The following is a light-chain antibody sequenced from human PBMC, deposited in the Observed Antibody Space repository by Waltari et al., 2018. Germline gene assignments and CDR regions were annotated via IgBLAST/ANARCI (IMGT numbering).Light chain of an antibody. CDR3: SSYTTSSAPGV. V-gene: IGLV2-14*01. Sequence: QSALTQPASVSGSPGQSLTISCSGTASDVGAYAFVSCYQQHPGKAPHLIIYEVSNRPSGISNRFSASKSGNTASLTISGLQAEDEADYYCSSYTTSSAPGVFGTGTRVTVL. CDR1: ASDVGAYAF. CDR2: EVS. J-gene: IGLJ1*01.